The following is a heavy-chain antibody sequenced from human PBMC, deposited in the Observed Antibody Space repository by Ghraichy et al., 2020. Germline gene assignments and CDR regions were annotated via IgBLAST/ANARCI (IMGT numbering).Heavy chain of an antibody. CDR3: ASSEYYYDSSGYESNYRWFDP. J-gene: IGHJ5*02. Sequence: SETLSLTCTVSGGSVSSGSYYWSWIRQSPGKGLEWIGYIYYSGSTNYNPSLKSRVTISVDTSKNQFSLKLSSVTAADTAVYYCASSEYYYDSSGYESNYRWFDPWGQGTLVTVSS. D-gene: IGHD3-22*01. CDR2: IYYSGST. V-gene: IGHV4-61*01. CDR1: GGSVSSGSYY.